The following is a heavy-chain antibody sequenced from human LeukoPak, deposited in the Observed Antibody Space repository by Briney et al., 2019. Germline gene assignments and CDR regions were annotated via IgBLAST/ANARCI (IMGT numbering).Heavy chain of an antibody. CDR3: ARGKGYDFWSGPSGPFDAFDI. CDR2: ISSSSSYI. D-gene: IGHD3-3*01. Sequence: RGSLRLSCAASGFTFSSYSMNWVRQAPGKGLEWVPSISSSSSYIYYADSVKGRFTISRYNAKNSLYLQMNSLRAEDTAVYYCARGKGYDFWSGPSGPFDAFDIWGQGTMVTVSS. CDR1: GFTFSSYS. V-gene: IGHV3-21*01. J-gene: IGHJ3*02.